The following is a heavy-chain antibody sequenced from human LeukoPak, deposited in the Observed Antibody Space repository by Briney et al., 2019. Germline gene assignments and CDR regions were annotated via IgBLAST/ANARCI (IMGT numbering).Heavy chain of an antibody. CDR3: ARDLAWGGY. CDR2: ITSSSSSM. V-gene: IGHV3-21*01. CDR1: GFTFSIYT. Sequence: PGGSLRLSCVASGFTFSIYTMSWVRQAPGKGLEWVSSITSSSSSMYSADSVKGRLTISRDNAKNSLYLQMNSLRAGDTAVYYCARDLAWGGYWGQGTLVTVSS. D-gene: IGHD7-27*01. J-gene: IGHJ4*02.